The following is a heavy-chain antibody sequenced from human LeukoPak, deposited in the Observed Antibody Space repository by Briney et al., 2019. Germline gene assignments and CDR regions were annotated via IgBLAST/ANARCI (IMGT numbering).Heavy chain of an antibody. CDR2: IYYSGST. V-gene: IGHV4-39*01. CDR3: ARHSSSVYYFDY. D-gene: IGHD6-6*01. J-gene: IGHJ4*02. Sequence: PSETLSLTCTVSGGSISSSSYYWGWIRQPPGKGLEWIGSIYYSGSTYYNPSLKSRVTISVDTSKNQFSLKLSSVTAADTAVYYCARHSSSVYYFDYWGQGTLVTVSS. CDR1: GGSISSSSYY.